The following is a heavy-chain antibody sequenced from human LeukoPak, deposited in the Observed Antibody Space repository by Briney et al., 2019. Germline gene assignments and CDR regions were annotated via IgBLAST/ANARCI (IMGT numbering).Heavy chain of an antibody. CDR1: ASVFCRLT. CDR2: ISTSSNYI. Sequence: GGSLRLSCTASASVFCRLTMNWVRQSPGKGLEWVSSISTSSNYIFYTDSVKGRFNISRDNTKNSLFLDMTRLRNEDTAVYYCASTVHGSTSDSEGYYPKWFDPWGQGTVVTVSS. D-gene: IGHD3-3*01. CDR3: ASTVHGSTSDSEGYYPKWFDP. J-gene: IGHJ5*01. V-gene: IGHV3-21*01.